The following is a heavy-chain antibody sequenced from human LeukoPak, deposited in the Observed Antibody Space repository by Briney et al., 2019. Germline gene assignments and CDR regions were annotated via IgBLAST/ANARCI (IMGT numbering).Heavy chain of an antibody. J-gene: IGHJ4*02. CDR2: IYNSGTT. D-gene: IGHD5-24*01. Sequence: PSETLSLTCAVSGGSIRNSSFYWGWIRQPPGKGLEWIASIYNSGTTYYNPSLKSRITIFVDTSKNQVSLKLRSVTAADTAVYYCARNGVEGKWQKFYYFNFGGKGSLVTVSS. CDR1: GGSIRNSSFY. CDR3: ARNGVEGKWQKFYYFNF. V-gene: IGHV4-39*01.